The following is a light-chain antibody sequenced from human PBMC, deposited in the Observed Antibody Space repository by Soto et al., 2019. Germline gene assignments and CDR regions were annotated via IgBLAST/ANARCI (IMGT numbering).Light chain of an antibody. V-gene: IGKV1-9*01. CDR1: QGISSY. Sequence: IQLTQSPSSLSASVGDRLTVTCRASQGISSYLAWCQLKPGKAPKLLIYAASTLQSGVPSRFSGSGSGTDFTLTISSLQPEDFATYYCQQLNSYPWTFGQGTKVDIK. CDR2: AAS. J-gene: IGKJ1*01. CDR3: QQLNSYPWT.